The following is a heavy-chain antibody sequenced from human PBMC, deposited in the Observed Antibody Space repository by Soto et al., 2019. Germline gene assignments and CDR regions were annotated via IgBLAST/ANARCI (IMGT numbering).Heavy chain of an antibody. D-gene: IGHD3-22*01. CDR3: ARESHSSGYLNWFDP. Sequence: VKVSCKASGYTFTSYAMHWVRQAPGQRLEWMGWINAGNGNTKYSQKFQGRVTITRDTSASTAYMELSSLRSEDTAVYYCARESHSSGYLNWFDPWGQGTLVTISS. CDR1: GYTFTSYA. CDR2: INAGNGNT. V-gene: IGHV1-3*01. J-gene: IGHJ5*02.